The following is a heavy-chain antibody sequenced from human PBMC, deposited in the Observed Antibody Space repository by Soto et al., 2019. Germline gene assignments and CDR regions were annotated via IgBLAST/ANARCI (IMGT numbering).Heavy chain of an antibody. CDR1: GFTFSSYA. D-gene: IGHD6-19*01. Sequence: EVQLLESGGGLVQPGGSLRLSCAASGFTFSSYAMSWVRQAPGKGLEWVSAISGSGGSTYYADSVKGRFTISRDNSKNTLYLQMNSLRAEDTAVYYYANALGSSFWFLPPQDFDYWGQGTLVTVSS. V-gene: IGHV3-23*01. CDR2: ISGSGGST. CDR3: ANALGSSFWFLPPQDFDY. J-gene: IGHJ4*02.